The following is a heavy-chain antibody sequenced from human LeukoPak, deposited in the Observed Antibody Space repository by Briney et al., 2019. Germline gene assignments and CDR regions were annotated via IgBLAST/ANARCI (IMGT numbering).Heavy chain of an antibody. J-gene: IGHJ6*03. Sequence: GGSLRLSCAASGFTFDDYAMRWVRQAPGKGLEWVSGISWNSGSIGYADSVKGRFTISRDNAKNSLYLQMNSLRAEDTALYYCAKSPLGAPYYYYYYMDVWGKGTTVTVSS. D-gene: IGHD1-26*01. V-gene: IGHV3-9*01. CDR2: ISWNSGSI. CDR3: AKSPLGAPYYYYYYMDV. CDR1: GFTFDDYA.